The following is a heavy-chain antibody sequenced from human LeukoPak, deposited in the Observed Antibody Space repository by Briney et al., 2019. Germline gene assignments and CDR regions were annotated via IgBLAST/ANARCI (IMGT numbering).Heavy chain of an antibody. CDR2: MNPNSGNT. J-gene: IGHJ5*02. CDR1: GYTFTSYD. CDR3: ARGPAPHYGSGSSWFDP. V-gene: IGHV1-8*01. D-gene: IGHD3-10*01. Sequence: ASVKASCKASGYTFTSYDINWVRQATGQGLEWMGWMNPNSGNTGYAQKFQGRVTMTRNTSISTAYMELSSLRSEDTAVYYCARGPAPHYGSGSSWFDPWGQGTLVTVSS.